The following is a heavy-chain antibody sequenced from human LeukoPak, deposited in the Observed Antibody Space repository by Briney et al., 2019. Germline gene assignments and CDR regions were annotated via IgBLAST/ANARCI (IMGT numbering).Heavy chain of an antibody. Sequence: SETLSLTCTVSGDSISSSDHSWSWIRQPPGKGLEWIGYIHDSGSTKYNPSLKSRVTMSVDTSRNHLSLKLTSVTAADTAVYYCARGRSGGDWFDPWGQGTLVTVSS. V-gene: IGHV4-61*08. D-gene: IGHD3-10*01. CDR3: ARGRSGGDWFDP. CDR2: IHDSGST. J-gene: IGHJ5*02. CDR1: GDSISSSDHS.